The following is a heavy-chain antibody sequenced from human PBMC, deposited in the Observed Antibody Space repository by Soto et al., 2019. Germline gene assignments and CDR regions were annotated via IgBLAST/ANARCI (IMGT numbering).Heavy chain of an antibody. CDR1: GFTFNTYD. V-gene: IGHV3-13*04. J-gene: IGHJ4*02. D-gene: IGHD7-27*01. CDR2: IGPAGDT. CDR3: ASLGAYIF. Sequence: EVHLVESGGGLAQPGGSLRLSCAASGFTFNTYDLHWVRQEAGKGLEWVSTIGPAGDTYYASSVKSRFTISRDNAKNSFSLQMDTLRAWDTAVYYCASLGAYIFWGQGAQVTVSS.